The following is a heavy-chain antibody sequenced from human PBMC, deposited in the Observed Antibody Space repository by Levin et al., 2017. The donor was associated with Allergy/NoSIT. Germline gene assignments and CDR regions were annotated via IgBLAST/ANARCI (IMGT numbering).Heavy chain of an antibody. V-gene: IGHV1-18*01. CDR1: GYTFTSYG. CDR2: ISAYNGNT. D-gene: IGHD3-16*02. CDR3: ARDQNRWGVILFPPTDY. Sequence: WASVKVSCKASGYTFTSYGISWVRQAPGQGLEWMGWISAYNGNTNYAQKLQGRVTMTTDTSTSTAYMELRSLRSDDTAVYYCARDQNRWGVILFPPTDYWGQGTLVTVSS. J-gene: IGHJ4*02.